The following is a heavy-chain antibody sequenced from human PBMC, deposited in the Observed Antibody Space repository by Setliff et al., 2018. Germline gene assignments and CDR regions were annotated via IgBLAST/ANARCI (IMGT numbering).Heavy chain of an antibody. Sequence: SETLSLTCTVSGGSISGYYWSWIRQPPGKELEWIGYIYYSGNTYYNASLRSRVTLSVDTSKNQFSLRLTSVTAADTAAYYCARLGRSPTSARWYYMDVWGTGTTVTVSS. J-gene: IGHJ6*03. CDR3: ARLGRSPTSARWYYMDV. CDR2: IYYSGNT. V-gene: IGHV4-59*04. D-gene: IGHD7-27*01. CDR1: GGSISGYY.